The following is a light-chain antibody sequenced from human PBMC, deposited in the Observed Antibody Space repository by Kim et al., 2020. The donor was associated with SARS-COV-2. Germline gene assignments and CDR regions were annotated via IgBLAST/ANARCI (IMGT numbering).Light chain of an antibody. CDR2: GNS. J-gene: IGLJ2*01. V-gene: IGLV1-40*01. Sequence: QSVLTQPPSVSGAPGQRVTISCTGSSSNIGAGYDVHWYQQLPGTAPKLLIYGNSNRPSGVPDRFSGSKSGTSASLAITGLQAEDEADYYYQSYDSSLCGSVFGGGTQLTVL. CDR1: SSNIGAGYD. CDR3: QSYDSSLCGSV.